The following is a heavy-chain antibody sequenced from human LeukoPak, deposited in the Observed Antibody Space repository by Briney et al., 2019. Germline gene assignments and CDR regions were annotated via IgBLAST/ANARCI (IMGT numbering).Heavy chain of an antibody. Sequence: GGSLRLSCAAYGFTFRSYAMSWVRQAPGKGLEWVSVKGRFTISRDNSQNALYLQMNSLRVEDTAKYYCTKEMDGSGWRYYDNWGRGTLVTVSS. V-gene: IGHV3-23*01. J-gene: IGHJ4*02. CDR3: TKEMDGSGWRYYDN. D-gene: IGHD6-19*01. CDR1: GFTFRSYA.